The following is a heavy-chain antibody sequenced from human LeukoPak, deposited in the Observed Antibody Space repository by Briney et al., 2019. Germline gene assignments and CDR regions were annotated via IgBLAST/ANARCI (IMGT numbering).Heavy chain of an antibody. D-gene: IGHD1-1*01. V-gene: IGHV1-69*05. J-gene: IGHJ4*02. CDR2: IIPIFGTA. CDR1: GGTFSSYA. CDR3: ARGLRGPTGPLDY. Sequence: SGKVSCKASGGTFSSYAISWVRQAPGQGLEWMGGIIPIFGTANYAQKFQGRVTITTDESTSTAYMELSSLRSEDTAVYYCARGLRGPTGPLDYWGQGTLVTVSS.